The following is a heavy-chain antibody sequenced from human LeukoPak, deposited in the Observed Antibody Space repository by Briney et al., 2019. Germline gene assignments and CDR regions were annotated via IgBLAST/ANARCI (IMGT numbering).Heavy chain of an antibody. Sequence: PSETLSLTCAVSDGSISSSQWCSWVRQPPGKGLEWIGKIYQSGGTYYNPSLESRVTISIGRSKKKLSSVTAADTAVYYCARHEWLRFSLDYWGQGTLVTVSS. D-gene: IGHD5-12*01. CDR2: IYQSGGT. J-gene: IGHJ4*02. CDR1: DGSISSSQW. V-gene: IGHV4-4*02. CDR3: ARHEWLRFSLDY.